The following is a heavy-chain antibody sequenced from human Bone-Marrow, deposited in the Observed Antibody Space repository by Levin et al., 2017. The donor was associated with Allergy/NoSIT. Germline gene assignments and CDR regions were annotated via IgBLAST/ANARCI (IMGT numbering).Heavy chain of an antibody. D-gene: IGHD6-13*01. J-gene: IGHJ4*02. CDR1: GFTVSRNY. V-gene: IGHV3-66*01. Sequence: PGGSLRLSCAASGFTVSRNYMSWVRQAPGKGLEWVSLIYSGGDTLYADSVKGRFTISRDNSKNTLYLQMNSLKAADAAVFYCARDGVGTAAGTPWGQGTLVTVSS. CDR3: ARDGVGTAAGTP. CDR2: IYSGGDT.